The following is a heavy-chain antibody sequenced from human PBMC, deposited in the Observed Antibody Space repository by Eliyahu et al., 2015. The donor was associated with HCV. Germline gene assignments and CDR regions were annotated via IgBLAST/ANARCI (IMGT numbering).Heavy chain of an antibody. CDR2: IYRGGXT. J-gene: IGHJ4*02. CDR1: EITVRXXY. D-gene: IGHD3-22*01. CDR3: ARVVYHFDSSGSSYYLDS. V-gene: IGHV3-66*02. Sequence: EVQLVESGGGLVQPGGSLRLXCAAXEITVRXXYMTWVRQAPGEGVGWVSVIYRGGXTYNADSVKGRFTISRDNSKNTLYLHMNSLRVEDTAVYYCARVVYHFDSSGSSYYLDSWGQGTLVTVSS.